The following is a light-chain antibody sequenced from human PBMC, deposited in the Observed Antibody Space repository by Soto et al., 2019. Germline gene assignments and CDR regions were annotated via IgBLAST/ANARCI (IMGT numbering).Light chain of an antibody. CDR1: QSVSSSY. CDR3: QQRSNWPPFT. V-gene: IGKV3D-20*02. CDR2: GAS. J-gene: IGKJ5*01. Sequence: EIVLTQSPGTLSLSPGERATLSCRASQSVSSSYLAWYQQKPGQAPRLLIYGASSRATDIPARFSGSGSGTDFTLTISSLEPEDFAAYYCQQRSNWPPFTFGQGTRLEIK.